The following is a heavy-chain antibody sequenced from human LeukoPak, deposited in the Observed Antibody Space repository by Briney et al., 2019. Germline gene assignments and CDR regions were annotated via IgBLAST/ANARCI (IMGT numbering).Heavy chain of an antibody. CDR3: ARGLGYCSSTSCHALDY. Sequence: PGRSLRLSCAASGFTFSSYGMHWVRQAPGKGLEWVAVIWYDGSNKYYADSVKGRFTISRDNSKNTLYLHMNSLRAEDTAVYYCARGLGYCSSTSCHALDYWGQGTLVTVSS. V-gene: IGHV3-33*01. CDR1: GFTFSSYG. D-gene: IGHD2-2*01. J-gene: IGHJ4*02. CDR2: IWYDGSNK.